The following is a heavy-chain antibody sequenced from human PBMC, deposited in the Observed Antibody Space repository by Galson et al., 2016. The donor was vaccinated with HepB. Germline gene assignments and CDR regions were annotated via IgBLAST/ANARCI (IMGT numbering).Heavy chain of an antibody. V-gene: IGHV3-23*01. CDR3: ARVRWVSRETDY. CDR2: ISGSGGST. D-gene: IGHD5-24*01. J-gene: IGHJ4*02. CDR1: GFTFSSYA. Sequence: SLRLSCAASGFTFSSYAMSWVRQAPGKGLEWVSAISGSGGSTYYADSVKGRFTISRDNSKNTLYLQMNSLRVEDSAIYYCARVRWVSRETDYWGQGTLVTVSS.